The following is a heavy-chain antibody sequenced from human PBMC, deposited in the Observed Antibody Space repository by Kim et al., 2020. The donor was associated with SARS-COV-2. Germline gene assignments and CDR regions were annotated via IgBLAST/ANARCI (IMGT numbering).Heavy chain of an antibody. V-gene: IGHV3-43*02. CDR2: ISGDGGST. CDR3: ARSYSSSWYYPKYYYYGMDV. D-gene: IGHD6-13*01. Sequence: GSLRLSCAASGFTFDDYAMHWVRQAPGKGLEWVSLISGDGGSTYYADSVKGRFTISRDNSKNSLYLQMNSLRTEDTALYYCARSYSSSWYYPKYYYYGMDVWGQGTTVTVSS. CDR1: GFTFDDYA. J-gene: IGHJ6*02.